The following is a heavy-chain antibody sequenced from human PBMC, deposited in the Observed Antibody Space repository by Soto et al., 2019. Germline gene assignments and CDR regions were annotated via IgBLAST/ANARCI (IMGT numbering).Heavy chain of an antibody. D-gene: IGHD6-13*01. Sequence: SETLSLTCTVSGGSISSYYWSWIRQPPGKGLEWIGYIYYSGSTNYNPSLKSRVTISVDTSKNQFSLKLSSVTAADTAVYYCAREARIAAAGAFDIWGQGTMVTVSS. CDR3: AREARIAAAGAFDI. CDR1: GGSISSYY. J-gene: IGHJ3*02. CDR2: IYYSGST. V-gene: IGHV4-59*01.